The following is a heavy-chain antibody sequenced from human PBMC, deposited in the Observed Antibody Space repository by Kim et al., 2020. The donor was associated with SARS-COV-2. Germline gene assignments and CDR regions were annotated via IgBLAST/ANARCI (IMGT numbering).Heavy chain of an antibody. J-gene: IGHJ6*02. Sequence: LKGRFTIARDYSKNTLYLQMNSLPAEDTAVYYCAKQGYIFELNTYSGMDLWGQGTTVTVSS. CDR3: AKQGYIFELNTYSGMDL. D-gene: IGHD5-12*01. V-gene: IGHV3-30*02.